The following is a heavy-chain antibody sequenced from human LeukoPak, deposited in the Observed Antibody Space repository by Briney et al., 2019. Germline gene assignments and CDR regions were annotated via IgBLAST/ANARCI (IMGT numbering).Heavy chain of an antibody. Sequence: GGSLRLSCAASGFTFNIYGMSWVRQAPGKGLEWVSTIGGGGENTHYADSVKGRFTVSRDNSKNTMYLQMNNLRGDDTALYYCTKDVGPGYDWFDPWGQGTQVTVSS. CDR1: GFTFNIYG. CDR2: IGGGGENT. CDR3: TKDVGPGYDWFDP. D-gene: IGHD1-1*01. J-gene: IGHJ5*02. V-gene: IGHV3-23*01.